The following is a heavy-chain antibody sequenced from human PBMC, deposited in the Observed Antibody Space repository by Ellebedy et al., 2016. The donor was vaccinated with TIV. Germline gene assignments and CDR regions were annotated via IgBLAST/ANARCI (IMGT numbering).Heavy chain of an antibody. CDR2: LFYRGST. J-gene: IGHJ6*03. CDR3: ARQVVVPARHYYYMDV. V-gene: IGHV4-61*08. D-gene: IGHD2-2*01. Sequence: SETLSLTXTVSAYSNSATAFYLNCFPQSPAKGLEWIGCLFYRGSTTYNPSLKSRVSISIDTSKTQFSLNLSSVTAADTAVYYCARQVVVPARHYYYMDVWGKGTTVTVSS. CDR1: AYSNSATAFY.